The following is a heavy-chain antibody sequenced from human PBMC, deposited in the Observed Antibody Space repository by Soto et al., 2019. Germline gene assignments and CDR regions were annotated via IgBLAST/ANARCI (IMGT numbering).Heavy chain of an antibody. V-gene: IGHV4-34*01. CDR1: GRSFSDYY. CDR2: INHSGST. D-gene: IGHD1-7*01. J-gene: IGHJ6*03. Sequence: SETLSSTCAVSGRSFSDYYWSSIRQPQGKGLEWIGEINHSGSTNYNPSLKSRVTISVDTSKNQFSLKLSSVTAADTAVYYCARGVITGTNYYYYYMDVWGKGTTVTVSS. CDR3: ARGVITGTNYYYYYMDV.